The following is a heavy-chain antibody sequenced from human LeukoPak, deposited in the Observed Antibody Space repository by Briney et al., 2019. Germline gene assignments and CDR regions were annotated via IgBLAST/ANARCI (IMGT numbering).Heavy chain of an antibody. D-gene: IGHD3-22*01. V-gene: IGHV4-59*01. CDR1: GGSISPYY. Sequence: LETLSLTCTVSGGSISPYYWNWIRQPPGKGLEWIGSIYYSGSTNYNPSLKSRVTISVDTSKNQFSLRLSSVTAADTAVYYCATGGTSNYYYGDVWGQGTTVTVSS. J-gene: IGHJ6*02. CDR3: ATGGTSNYYYGDV. CDR2: IYYSGST.